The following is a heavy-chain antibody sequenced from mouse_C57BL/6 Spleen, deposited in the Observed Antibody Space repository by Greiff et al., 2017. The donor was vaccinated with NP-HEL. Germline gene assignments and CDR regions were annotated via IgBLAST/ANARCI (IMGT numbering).Heavy chain of an antibody. CDR2: IYPSDSET. V-gene: IGHV1-61*01. CDR1: GYTFTSYW. Sequence: VQLQQSGAELVRPGSSVKLSCRASGYTFTSYWMDWVKQRPGQGLEWIGNIYPSDSETHYNQKFKDKATLTVDKSSSTAYMQLSGLTSEDTAVYDSAREEGNWGNYCDYWGQGTTLTVSS. J-gene: IGHJ2*01. D-gene: IGHD4-1*01. CDR3: AREEGNWGNYCDY.